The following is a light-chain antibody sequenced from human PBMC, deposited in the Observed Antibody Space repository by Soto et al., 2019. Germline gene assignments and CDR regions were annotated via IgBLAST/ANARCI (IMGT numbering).Light chain of an antibody. CDR3: QQYNSYRT. CDR1: QSISRG. Sequence: EIRMTQSPSTLSASVGDGVNIXCRASQSISRGLAWYQQINGKAPNLLIQYASSLEMGVTSMFSGSGYGKEFNITISSLQPDDFATYECQQYNSYRTFGQGTKVDIK. J-gene: IGKJ1*01. CDR2: YAS. V-gene: IGKV1-5*01.